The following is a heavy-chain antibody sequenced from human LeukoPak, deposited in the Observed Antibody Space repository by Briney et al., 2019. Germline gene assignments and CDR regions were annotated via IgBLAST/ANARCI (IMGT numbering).Heavy chain of an antibody. V-gene: IGHV1-18*01. CDR1: GYTFTSYG. J-gene: IGHJ6*02. Sequence: GASVKVSCKASGYTFTSYGISWVRQAPGQGLEWMGWISAYNGNTNYAQKLQGRVTMTTDTSTSTAYMELRSLRSDDTAVYYGARGTSIRYSSSWYHGMDVWGQGTTVTVSS. D-gene: IGHD6-13*01. CDR2: ISAYNGNT. CDR3: ARGTSIRYSSSWYHGMDV.